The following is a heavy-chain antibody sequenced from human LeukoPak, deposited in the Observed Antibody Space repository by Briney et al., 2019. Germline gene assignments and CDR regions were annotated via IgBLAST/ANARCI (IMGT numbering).Heavy chain of an antibody. J-gene: IGHJ3*02. Sequence: GGSLRLSCAASGFCFSSYAMSWVRQAPGKGLEWVSGITGTGSSTYYADSVKGRFTISRDNAKNSLYLQMNSLRAEDTAMYYCARAFNDAFDIWGQGTMVTVSS. CDR1: GFCFSSYA. CDR2: ITGTGSST. V-gene: IGHV3-23*01. CDR3: ARAFNDAFDI.